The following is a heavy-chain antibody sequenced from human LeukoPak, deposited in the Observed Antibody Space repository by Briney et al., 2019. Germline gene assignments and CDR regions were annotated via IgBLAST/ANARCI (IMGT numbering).Heavy chain of an antibody. CDR2: ISGSGGST. V-gene: IGHV3-23*01. J-gene: IGHJ4*02. Sequence: GGSLRLSCAASGFTFSSYAMSWVRQAPGKGLEWVSAISGSGGSTYYADSVKGRFTVSRDNSKNTLYLQMNSLRAEDTAVYYCAKHRNFGELSPFDSWGQGTLVTVSS. D-gene: IGHD3-10*01. CDR3: AKHRNFGELSPFDS. CDR1: GFTFSSYA.